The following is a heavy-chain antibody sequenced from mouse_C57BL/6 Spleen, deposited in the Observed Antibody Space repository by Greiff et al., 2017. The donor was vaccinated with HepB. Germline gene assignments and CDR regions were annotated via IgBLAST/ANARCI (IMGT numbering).Heavy chain of an antibody. D-gene: IGHD4-1*01. CDR2: IDPSDSYT. J-gene: IGHJ2*01. CDR3: ARKGSSGTYYFDY. CDR1: GYTFTSYW. Sequence: QVQLQQPGAELVRPGTSVKLSCKASGYTFTSYWMHWVKQRPGQGLEGIGVIDPSDSYTNYNQKFKGKATLTVDTSSSTAYMQLSSLTSEDSAVYYCARKGSSGTYYFDYWGQGTTLTVSS. V-gene: IGHV1-59*01.